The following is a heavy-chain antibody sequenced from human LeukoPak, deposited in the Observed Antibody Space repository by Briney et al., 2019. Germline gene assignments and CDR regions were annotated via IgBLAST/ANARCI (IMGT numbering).Heavy chain of an antibody. CDR3: ARVVVVAENWFDP. D-gene: IGHD6-19*01. CDR1: GGSISSSSYY. V-gene: IGHV4-39*07. Sequence: SETLSLTCTVSGGSISSSSYYWGWIRQPPGKGLEWIGSIYYSGSTYYNPSLKSRVTISVDTSKNQFSLKLSSVTAADTAVYYCARVVVVAENWFDPWGQGTLVTVSS. J-gene: IGHJ5*02. CDR2: IYYSGST.